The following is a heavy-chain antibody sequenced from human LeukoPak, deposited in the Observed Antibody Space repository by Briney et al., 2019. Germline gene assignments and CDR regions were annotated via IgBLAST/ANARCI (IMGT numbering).Heavy chain of an antibody. CDR2: IKQDGSEK. V-gene: IGHV3-7*01. CDR1: GFTFSSYW. D-gene: IGHD2-2*01. Sequence: GGSLRLSCAASGFTFSSYWMTWVRQAPGKGLEWVANIKQDGSEKYYVDSVRGRFTISRDNAQNSLSLQMNILRPQDTAVYYCARAYCRSTNCCYPSWGQGTLVTVSS. J-gene: IGHJ5*02. CDR3: ARAYCRSTNCCYPS.